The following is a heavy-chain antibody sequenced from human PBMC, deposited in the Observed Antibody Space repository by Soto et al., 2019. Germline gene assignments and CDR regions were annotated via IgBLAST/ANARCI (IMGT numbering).Heavy chain of an antibody. CDR1: GGSISSYY. J-gene: IGHJ3*02. V-gene: IGHV4-59*01. CDR3: ARDPGAYCGGDCYSGLGAFDI. D-gene: IGHD2-21*02. Sequence: SETLSLTCTVSGGSISSYYWSWIRQPPGKGLEWIGYIYYSGSTNYNPSLKSRVTISVDTSKNQFSLKLSSVTAADTAVYYCARDPGAYCGGDCYSGLGAFDIWGQGTMVTVSS. CDR2: IYYSGST.